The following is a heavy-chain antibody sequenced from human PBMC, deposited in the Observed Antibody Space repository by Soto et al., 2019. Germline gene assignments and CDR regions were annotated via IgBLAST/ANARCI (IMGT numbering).Heavy chain of an antibody. J-gene: IGHJ4*02. CDR1: GDSVSSNRAA. CDR2: TYYRSKWYS. V-gene: IGHV6-1*01. CDR3: ARDTPDFHSEFDL. D-gene: IGHD4-4*01. Sequence: SQTLSLTCAISGDSVSSNRAAWNWIRQSPSRGLEWLGRTYYRSKWYSDYAGSMKNRITINPDTSKNQFSLQLNSVTPEDTAVYYCARDTPDFHSEFDLGGQGSLVTLSS.